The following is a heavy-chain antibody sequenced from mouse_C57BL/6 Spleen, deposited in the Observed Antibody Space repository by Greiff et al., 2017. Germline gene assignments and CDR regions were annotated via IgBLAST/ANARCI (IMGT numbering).Heavy chain of an antibody. J-gene: IGHJ4*01. CDR1: GYAFSSYW. V-gene: IGHV1-80*01. CDR3: ARFLDYDAMDD. Sequence: QVQLQQSGAELVKPGASVKISCKASGYAFSSYWMNWVKQRPGKGLEWIGQIYPGDGDTNYNGKFKGKATLTADKSSSTAYMQLSSLTSEDSAVYFCARFLDYDAMDDWGQGTSVTVSS. CDR2: IYPGDGDT.